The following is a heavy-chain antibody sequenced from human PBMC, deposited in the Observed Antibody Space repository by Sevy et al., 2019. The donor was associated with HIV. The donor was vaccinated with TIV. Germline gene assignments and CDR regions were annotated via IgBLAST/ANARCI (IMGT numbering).Heavy chain of an antibody. CDR1: RFTFSRYS. Sequence: GGSLRLSCGASRFTFSRYSMNWVRQAPGKGLEWVSSISSGNSYIYYADSVKGRFTISRDNAKNSLYLHMNSLRAEDTAVYYCARGSGAVVAGNYFDYWGQGILVTVSS. D-gene: IGHD6-19*01. CDR2: ISSGNSYI. CDR3: ARGSGAVVAGNYFDY. V-gene: IGHV3-21*01. J-gene: IGHJ4*02.